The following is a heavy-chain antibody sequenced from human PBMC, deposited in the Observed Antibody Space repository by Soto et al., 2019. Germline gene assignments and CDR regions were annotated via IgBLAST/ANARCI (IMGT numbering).Heavy chain of an antibody. V-gene: IGHV3-23*01. Sequence: EVQVLESGGGLVQPGGSLRLSCEGSGFTVSSHAMTWIRQAPGKGPEWVSTITADGGTYYADSVKGRFAMSRDTSDSTLSLQMNSLGAEDTAAYYCAPHVSCSGGSCQYDAFAIRGQGTMVTVSS. CDR1: GFTVSSHA. CDR3: APHVSCSGGSCQYDAFAI. D-gene: IGHD2-15*01. J-gene: IGHJ3*02. CDR2: ITADGGT.